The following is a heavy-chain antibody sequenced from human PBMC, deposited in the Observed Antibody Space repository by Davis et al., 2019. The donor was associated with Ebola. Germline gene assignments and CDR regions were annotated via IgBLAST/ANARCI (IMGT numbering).Heavy chain of an antibody. CDR2: INPHNGNT. D-gene: IGHD2-15*01. V-gene: IGHV1-18*04. CDR3: AATAKGSGPGYFDY. CDR1: GYTFTNYG. Sequence: AASVKVSCKASGYTFTNYGITWVRQAPGQGLEWMGWINPHNGNTNYAQNVQGRVIMTSDTATTTAYMEVGSLRSDDTAVYYCAATAKGSGPGYFDYWGQGTLVTVSS. J-gene: IGHJ4*02.